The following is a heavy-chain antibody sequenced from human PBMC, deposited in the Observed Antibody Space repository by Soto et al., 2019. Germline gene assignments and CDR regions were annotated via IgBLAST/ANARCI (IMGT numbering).Heavy chain of an antibody. CDR2: IIPIFGTA. Sequence: GASVKVSCKASGGTFGSYAISWVRQAPGQGLEWMGGIIPIFGTANYAQKFQGRVTITADESTSTAYMELSSLRSEDTAVYYCARDRQMHCSGGSCHGNYYYYGMDVWGQGTTVTVSS. D-gene: IGHD2-15*01. V-gene: IGHV1-69*13. CDR3: ARDRQMHCSGGSCHGNYYYYGMDV. CDR1: GGTFGSYA. J-gene: IGHJ6*02.